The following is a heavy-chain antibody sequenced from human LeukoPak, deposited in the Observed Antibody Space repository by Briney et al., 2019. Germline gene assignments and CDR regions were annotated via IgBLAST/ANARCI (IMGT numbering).Heavy chain of an antibody. V-gene: IGHV4-4*02. CDR2: IYHSGST. CDR3: ARGRAGDLLWFGELSYYFDY. D-gene: IGHD3-10*01. CDR1: GGSISSSNW. J-gene: IGHJ4*02. Sequence: PSETLSLTCAVSGGSISSSNWWSWVRQPPGKGLEWIGEIYHSGSTNYNPSLKSRVTISVDTSKNQFSLKLSSVTAADTAVYYCARGRAGDLLWFGELSYYFDYWGQGTLVTVSS.